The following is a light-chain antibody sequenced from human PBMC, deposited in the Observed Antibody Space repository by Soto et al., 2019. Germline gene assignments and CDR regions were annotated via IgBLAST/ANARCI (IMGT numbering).Light chain of an antibody. CDR3: QQYGRT. CDR1: QSISSSY. J-gene: IGKJ1*01. Sequence: PGERATLSCRASQSISSSYLAWYQQKPGQAPRLLIYGASSRATGIPDRFGGSGSGTDFTLTISRLEPEDFAVYYCQQYGRTFGQGTKVDIK. V-gene: IGKV3-20*01. CDR2: GAS.